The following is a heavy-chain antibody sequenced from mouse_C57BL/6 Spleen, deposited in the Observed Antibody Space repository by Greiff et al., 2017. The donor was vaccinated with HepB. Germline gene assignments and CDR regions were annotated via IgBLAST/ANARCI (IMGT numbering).Heavy chain of an antibody. D-gene: IGHD1-1*01. CDR3: ARDYYGSREGFDY. V-gene: IGHV1-22*01. CDR1: GYTFTDYN. Sequence: EVQLQQSGPELVKPGASVKMSCKASGYTFTDYNMHWVKQSHGKSLEWIGYINPNNGGTSYNKKFKGKATLTVNKSSSTAYMELRSLTSEDSAVYYCARDYYGSREGFDYWGQGTTLTVDS. J-gene: IGHJ2*01. CDR2: INPNNGGT.